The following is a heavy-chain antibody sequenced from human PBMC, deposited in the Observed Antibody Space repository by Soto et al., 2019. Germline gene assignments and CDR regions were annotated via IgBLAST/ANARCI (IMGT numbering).Heavy chain of an antibody. Sequence: GESLKISCKGSGYSFTSYWIGWVRQMPGKGLEWMGIIYPGDSDTRYSPSFQGQVTISADKSISTAYLKWSSLKASDTAMYYCARIADIVVVPAAMIDAFDIWGQGTMVTVSS. CDR1: GYSFTSYW. J-gene: IGHJ3*02. CDR2: IYPGDSDT. D-gene: IGHD2-2*01. V-gene: IGHV5-51*01. CDR3: ARIADIVVVPAAMIDAFDI.